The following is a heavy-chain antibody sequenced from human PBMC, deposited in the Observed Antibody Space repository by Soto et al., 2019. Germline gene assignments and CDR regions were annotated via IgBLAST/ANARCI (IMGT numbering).Heavy chain of an antibody. D-gene: IGHD5-12*01. V-gene: IGHV1-18*01. Sequence: QVQLVQSGGEVKKPGASVKVSCKASGYTFTRSGISWVRQAPGQGLEWMGWISSYNGDTNNAQKFQGRATMTTDTSTSTAYMELRSLRSDDTAVYYCAREGVAPYYYYGMDVWGQGTPVTVSS. CDR2: ISSYNGDT. J-gene: IGHJ6*02. CDR1: GYTFTRSG. CDR3: AREGVAPYYYYGMDV.